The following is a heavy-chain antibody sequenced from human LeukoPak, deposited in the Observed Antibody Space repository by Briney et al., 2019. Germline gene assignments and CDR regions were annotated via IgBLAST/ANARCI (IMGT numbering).Heavy chain of an antibody. CDR2: ISSSGSTI. Sequence: GGSLRLSCAASGFTFSSYEMNWVRQAPGKGLEWVSYISSSGSTIYYADSVKGRFTISRDNAKNSLYLQMNSLRAEDTAVYYCATVDTAMAEIDYWGQGTLVTVSS. CDR3: ATVDTAMAEIDY. V-gene: IGHV3-48*03. J-gene: IGHJ4*02. D-gene: IGHD5-18*01. CDR1: GFTFSSYE.